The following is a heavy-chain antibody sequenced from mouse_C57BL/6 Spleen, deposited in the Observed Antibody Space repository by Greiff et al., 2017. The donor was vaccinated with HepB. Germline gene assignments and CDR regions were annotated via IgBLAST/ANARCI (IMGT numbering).Heavy chain of an antibody. CDR2: IDPETGGT. D-gene: IGHD2-1*01. J-gene: IGHJ4*01. CDR1: GYTFTDYE. Sequence: QVQLQQSGAELVRPGASVTLSCKASGYTFTDYEMHWVKQTPVLGLEWIGAIDPETGGTAYNQKFKGKAILTADKSSSTAYMELRSLTSEDSAVYYCTREGGNVYYYAMDYWGQGTSVTVSS. CDR3: TREGGNVYYYAMDY. V-gene: IGHV1-15*01.